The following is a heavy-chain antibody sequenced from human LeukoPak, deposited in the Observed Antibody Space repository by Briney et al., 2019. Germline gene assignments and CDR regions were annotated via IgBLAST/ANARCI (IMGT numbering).Heavy chain of an antibody. D-gene: IGHD2-2*01. V-gene: IGHV3-30-3*01. Sequence: PGRSLGLSCAASGFTFSSYAMHWVRQAPGKGLEWVAVISYDGSNKYYADSVKGRFTISRDNSKNTLYLQMNSLRAEDTAVYYCARDLVGHPPEYYFDYWGQGTLVTVSS. CDR1: GFTFSSYA. CDR2: ISYDGSNK. CDR3: ARDLVGHPPEYYFDY. J-gene: IGHJ4*02.